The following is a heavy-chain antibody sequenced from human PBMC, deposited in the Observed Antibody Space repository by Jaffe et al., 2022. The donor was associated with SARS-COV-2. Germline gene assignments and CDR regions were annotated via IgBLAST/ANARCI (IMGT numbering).Heavy chain of an antibody. D-gene: IGHD5-18*01. CDR2: INAGNGNT. V-gene: IGHV1-3*01. Sequence: QVQLVQSGAEVKKPGASVKVSCKASGYTFTSYAMHWVRQAPGQRLEWMGWINAGNGNTKYSQKFQGRVTITRDTSASTAYMELSSLRSEDTAVYYCARVRSPTDTAMVYGMDVWGQGTTVTVSS. J-gene: IGHJ6*02. CDR1: GYTFTSYA. CDR3: ARVRSPTDTAMVYGMDV.